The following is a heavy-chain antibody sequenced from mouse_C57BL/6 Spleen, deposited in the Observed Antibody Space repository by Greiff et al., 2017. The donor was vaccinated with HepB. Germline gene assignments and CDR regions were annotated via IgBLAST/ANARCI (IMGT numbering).Heavy chain of an antibody. V-gene: IGHV1-69*01. D-gene: IGHD1-1*01. Sequence: QSCKASGYTFTSYWMHWVKQRPGQGLEWIGEIDPSDSYTNYNQKFKGKSTLTVDKSSSTAYMQLSSLTSEDSAVYYCARRGTVVATDYWGQGTTLTVSS. CDR2: IDPSDSYT. CDR1: GYTFTSYW. CDR3: ARRGTVVATDY. J-gene: IGHJ2*01.